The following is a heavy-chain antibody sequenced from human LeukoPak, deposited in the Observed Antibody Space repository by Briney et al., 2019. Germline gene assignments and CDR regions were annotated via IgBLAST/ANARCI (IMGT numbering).Heavy chain of an antibody. J-gene: IGHJ4*02. CDR3: ARVTRGSSSALDYFDY. Sequence: ASVKVSCKASGYTFTSYDISWVRQAPGQGLEWMGGIIPIFGTANYAQKFQGRVTITTDESTSTAYMELSSLRSEDTAVYYCARVTRGSSSALDYFDYWGQGTLVTVSS. D-gene: IGHD6-6*01. CDR2: IIPIFGTA. V-gene: IGHV1-69*05. CDR1: GYTFTSYD.